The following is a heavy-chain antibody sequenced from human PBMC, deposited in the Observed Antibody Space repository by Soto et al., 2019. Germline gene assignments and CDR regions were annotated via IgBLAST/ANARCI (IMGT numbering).Heavy chain of an antibody. V-gene: IGHV4-30-2*01. J-gene: IGHJ2*01. CDR1: GGSIISGGYS. CDR2: IYHSGST. CDR3: ARAATVTTGYWYFDL. D-gene: IGHD4-17*01. Sequence: SETLSLTCAVSGGSIISGGYSWSWIRQPPGKGLEWIGYIYHSGSTYYNPSLKSRVTISVDRSKNQFSLQLSSVTAADTAVYYCARAATVTTGYWYFDLWGRGTLVTVSS.